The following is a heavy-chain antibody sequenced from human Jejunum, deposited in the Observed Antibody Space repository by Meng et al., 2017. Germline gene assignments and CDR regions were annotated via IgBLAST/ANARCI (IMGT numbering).Heavy chain of an antibody. D-gene: IGHD2-15*01. Sequence: GGSLRLSCAASAFTLSRYWMGWVRQAPGKGLEWVASIKAGGGDKYYVDSVRGRFTVSRDNVQSSLFLQMNSLRADDTAVYFCARGPPSGYGTTWFDYWGQGTLVTVSS. CDR3: ARGPPSGYGTTWFDY. CDR2: IKAGGGDK. CDR1: AFTLSRYW. V-gene: IGHV3-7*01. J-gene: IGHJ5*01.